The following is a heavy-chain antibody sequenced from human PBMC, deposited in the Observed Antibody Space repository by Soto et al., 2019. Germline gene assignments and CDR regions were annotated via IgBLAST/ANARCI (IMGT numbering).Heavy chain of an antibody. CDR3: ARDRYSYYDFWSGSLPYYYYGMEV. J-gene: IGHJ6*02. CDR1: GFTFSSYW. V-gene: IGHV3-7*01. CDR2: IKQDGSEK. Sequence: RLSCAASGFTFSSYWMSWVRQAPGKGLEWVANIKQDGSEKYYVDSVKGRFTISRDNAKNSLYLQMNSLRAEDTAVYYCARDRYSYYDFWSGSLPYYYYGMEVWGQGTTVTVSS. D-gene: IGHD3-3*01.